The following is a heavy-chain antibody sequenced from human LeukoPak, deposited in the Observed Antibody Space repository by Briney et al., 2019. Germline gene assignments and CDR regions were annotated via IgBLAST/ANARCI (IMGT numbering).Heavy chain of an antibody. D-gene: IGHD2/OR15-2a*01. J-gene: IGHJ4*02. V-gene: IGHV3-33*01. CDR2: IWYDGSNK. CDR1: GFTFSSYG. Sequence: GGSLRLSCAASGFTFSSYGMHWVRQAPGKGLEWVALIWYDGSNKYYVDSVKGRLTISRDNSKNTLYLQMNSLRVEDTAVYYCAREGPRGNSQFDYWGQGTLVTVSS. CDR3: AREGPRGNSQFDY.